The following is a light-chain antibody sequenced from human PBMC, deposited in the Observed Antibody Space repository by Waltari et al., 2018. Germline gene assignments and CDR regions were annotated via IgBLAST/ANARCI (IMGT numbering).Light chain of an antibody. Sequence: HSALPQPASVSGSPGQSTTIPCPGTSSEVGAFNYVPWYQQHPGKAPRLMIYDVNNRPSGVSNRFSGSKSGNTASLTISGLQAEDEADYYCSSFTRTNSWVFGGGTKLTVL. CDR3: SSFTRTNSWV. CDR2: DVN. CDR1: SSEVGAFNY. J-gene: IGLJ3*02. V-gene: IGLV2-14*03.